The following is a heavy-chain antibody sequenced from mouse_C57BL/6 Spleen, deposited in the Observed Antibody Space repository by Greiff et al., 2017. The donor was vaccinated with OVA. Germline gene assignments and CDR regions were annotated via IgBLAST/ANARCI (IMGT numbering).Heavy chain of an antibody. J-gene: IGHJ1*03. CDR1: GYTFTDYE. V-gene: IGHV1-15*01. D-gene: IGHD4-1*01. Sequence: QVQLKESGAELVRPGASVTLSCKASGYTFTDYEMHWVKQTPVHGLEWIGAIDPETGGTAYNQKFKGKAILTADKSSSTAYMELRSLTSEDSAVYYCTRGKLGRDWYFDVWGTGTTVTVSS. CDR2: IDPETGGT. CDR3: TRGKLGRDWYFDV.